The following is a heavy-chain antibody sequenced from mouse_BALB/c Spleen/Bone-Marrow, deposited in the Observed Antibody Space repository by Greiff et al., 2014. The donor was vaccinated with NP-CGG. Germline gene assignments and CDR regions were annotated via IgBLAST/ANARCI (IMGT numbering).Heavy chain of an antibody. V-gene: IGHV1S81*02. J-gene: IGHJ3*01. CDR2: ITPSNGDT. CDR3: SREGAY. CDR1: GYTFTSYY. Sequence: VQLQQSGAEPVKPGASVKLSCKASGYTFTSYYMYWVKQRPGQGLEWIGEITPSNGDTNFNEKFKSKATLTVDKSSSTAYMQLSSLTSEDSAVYYCSREGAYWGQGTLVTVSA.